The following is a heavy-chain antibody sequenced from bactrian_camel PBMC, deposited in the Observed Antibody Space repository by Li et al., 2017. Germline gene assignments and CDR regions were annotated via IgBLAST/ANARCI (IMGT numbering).Heavy chain of an antibody. J-gene: IGHJ4*01. D-gene: IGHD5*01. CDR2: IDTGDGST. CDR3: AARQPCRVWLGYEDPGEYNI. V-gene: IGHV3S1*01. Sequence: HVQLVESGGKTVQTGGSLRFSCQASGYHHSAYCLAWFRQAPGQEREGVAAIDTGDGSTYYLNSVEGRFTISHDNAKNTLYLQMNSLQPEDTAVYSCAARQPCRVWLGYEDPGEYNIWGQGTQVTVS. CDR1: GYHHSAYC.